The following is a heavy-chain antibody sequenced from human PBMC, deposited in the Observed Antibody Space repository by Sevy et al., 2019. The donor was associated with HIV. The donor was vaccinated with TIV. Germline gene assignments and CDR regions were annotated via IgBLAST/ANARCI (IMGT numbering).Heavy chain of an antibody. CDR1: GLTVSSNY. CDR3: ARDPPKGSRGSWFDT. D-gene: IGHD3-10*01. J-gene: IGHJ5*02. V-gene: IGHV3-53*01. CDR2: L. Sequence: GGSLRLSCAASGLTVSSNYMSWVRQAPGKGLEWVSTLYAESVKGRFTISRDNSKNTLYLQMNSLGAEDTAVYYCARDPPKGSRGSWFDTWGQGTLVTVSS.